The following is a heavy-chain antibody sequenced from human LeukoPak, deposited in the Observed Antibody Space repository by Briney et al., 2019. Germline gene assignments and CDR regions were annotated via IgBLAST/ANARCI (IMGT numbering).Heavy chain of an antibody. J-gene: IGHJ4*02. CDR3: VRQFAS. CDR2: VSGSGSTV. Sequence: GGSLRLSCAASGFTFGDHIMNWVRQLPGKRLEWVAYVSGSGSTVYYADSVKGRFTVSRDNGKSSLYLQMNSLRVEDTALYYCVRQFASWGQGTLVTVSS. CDR1: GFTFGDHI. V-gene: IGHV3-48*01.